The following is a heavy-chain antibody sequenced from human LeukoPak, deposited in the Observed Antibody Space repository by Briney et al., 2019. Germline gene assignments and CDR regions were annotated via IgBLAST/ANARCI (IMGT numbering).Heavy chain of an antibody. J-gene: IGHJ4*02. V-gene: IGHV3-53*01. CDR2: IYSGGST. CDR3: ARGNYYGSGSYDY. D-gene: IGHD3-10*01. CDR1: GFTVSSNY. Sequence: GGSLRLSCAASGFTVSSNYMSWVRQAPGKGLEWVSVIYSGGSTYYADSVKGRFTISRDNSKNTLYLQMNSLRAEDTAVYYCARGNYYGSGSYDYWGQGTLVTDSS.